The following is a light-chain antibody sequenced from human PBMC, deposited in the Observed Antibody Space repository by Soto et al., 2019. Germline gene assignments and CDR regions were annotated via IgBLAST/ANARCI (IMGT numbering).Light chain of an antibody. V-gene: IGKV3-15*01. CDR1: QSIGSN. CDR3: QQYKKWPPWT. CDR2: AAS. J-gene: IGKJ1*01. Sequence: EIVMAQSPATLSVSPGERATLSCRASQSIGSNLAWYQQKPGQAPRLLMYAASIRASDFPARFSGSGSGTEFTLTISGLQSDDFAVYFCQQYKKWPPWTFGHGTNVEIK.